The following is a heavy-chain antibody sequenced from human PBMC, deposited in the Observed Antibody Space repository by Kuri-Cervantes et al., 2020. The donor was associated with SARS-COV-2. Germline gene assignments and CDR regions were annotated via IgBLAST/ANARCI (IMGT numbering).Heavy chain of an antibody. CDR1: GYTFTSYD. V-gene: IGHV1-8*01. Sequence: ASVKVSCKASGYTFTSYDINWVRQATGQGLEWMGWMNPNSGNTGYAQKFQGRVTMTRNTSISSAYMGLSSLRSEDTAVYYCASGYILTGYYMAHYYYYGMDVWGQGTTVTVSS. D-gene: IGHD3-9*01. J-gene: IGHJ6*02. CDR3: ASGYILTGYYMAHYYYYGMDV. CDR2: MNPNSGNT.